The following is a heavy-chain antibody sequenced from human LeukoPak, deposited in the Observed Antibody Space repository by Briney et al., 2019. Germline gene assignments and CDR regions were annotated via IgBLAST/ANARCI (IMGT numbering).Heavy chain of an antibody. D-gene: IGHD1-26*01. CDR2: ISGSGGST. CDR3: ATRIVGATWDKRIPSAGFDP. Sequence: PGGTLRLSCAASGFTFSSYGMSWVRQAPGKGLEWVSAISGSGGSTYYADSVKGRFTISRDNSKNTLYLQMNSLRAEDTAVYYCATRIVGATWDKRIPSAGFDPWGQGTLVTVSS. CDR1: GFTFSSYG. J-gene: IGHJ5*02. V-gene: IGHV3-23*01.